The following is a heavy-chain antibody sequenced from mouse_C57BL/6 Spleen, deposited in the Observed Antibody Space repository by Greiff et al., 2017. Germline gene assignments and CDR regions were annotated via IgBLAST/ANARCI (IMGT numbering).Heavy chain of an antibody. V-gene: IGHV10-1*01. Sequence: EVKLMESGGGLVQPKGSLKLSCAASGFSFNTYAMTWVRQAPGKGLEWVARIRSKSNNYATYYDDSVKDRFTISRDDSESMLYLQMNNLKTEDTAMYYCVRQRFYFDDWGQGTTLTVSS. J-gene: IGHJ2*01. CDR1: GFSFNTYA. CDR3: VRQRFYFDD. CDR2: IRSKSNNYAT.